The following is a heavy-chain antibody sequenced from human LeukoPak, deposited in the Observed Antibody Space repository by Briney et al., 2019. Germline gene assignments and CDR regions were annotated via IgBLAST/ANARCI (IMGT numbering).Heavy chain of an antibody. CDR1: GGSITTYS. D-gene: IGHD3-22*01. J-gene: IGHJ4*02. Sequence: SETLSLTCTVSGGSITTYSWTWIRQPPGKGLEWIGYIHYTGSTNYNPSLKSRVTISVDTSKNRFSMKLSSVTAADTAVYFCARLVRDYYDTSGYVPDWGQGTLVTVSS. CDR2: IHYTGST. V-gene: IGHV4-59*08. CDR3: ARLVRDYYDTSGYVPD.